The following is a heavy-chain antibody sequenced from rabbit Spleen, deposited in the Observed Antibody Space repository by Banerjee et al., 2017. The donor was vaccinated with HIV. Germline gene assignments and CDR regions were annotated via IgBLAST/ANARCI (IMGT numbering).Heavy chain of an antibody. J-gene: IGHJ6*01. CDR1: GFDFSSYYY. CDR2: IDSGDHSYT. V-gene: IGHV1S45*01. D-gene: IGHD8-1*01. Sequence: QEQLEESGGGLVKPGASLTLTCKVSGFDFSSYYYICWVRQAPGKGLEWIVCIDSGDHSYTFYATWATGRFTISKTSSTTVTLQMTSLTVADTATYFCARDSGSSFSSYGMDLWGPGTLVTVS. CDR3: ARDSGSSFSSYGMDL.